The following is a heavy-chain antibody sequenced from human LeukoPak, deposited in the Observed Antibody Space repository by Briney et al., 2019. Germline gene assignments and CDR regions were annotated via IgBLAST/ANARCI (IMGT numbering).Heavy chain of an antibody. CDR3: ARDQRYCGGDCYDAFDI. V-gene: IGHV7-4-1*02. CDR2: INTKTGNP. CDR1: GYTFSNYD. Sequence: ASVKVSCKASGYTFSNYDMNWVRQAPGQGLEWMGWINTKTGNPTYAQGFTGRFVFSLDTSVSTTYLQISSLKADDTAVYYCARDQRYCGGDCYDAFDIWGQGTMVTASS. J-gene: IGHJ3*02. D-gene: IGHD2-21*02.